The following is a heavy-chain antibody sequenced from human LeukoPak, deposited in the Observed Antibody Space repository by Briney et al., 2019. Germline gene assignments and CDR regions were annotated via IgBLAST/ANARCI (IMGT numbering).Heavy chain of an antibody. CDR2: IYSGGST. Sequence: GGSLRLSCAASGFTFSSYGMHWVRQAPGKGLEWVSVIYSGGSTYYADSVKGRFTISRDNSKNTLYLQMNSLRAEDTAVYYCARGYSYGFDYWGQGTLVTVSS. CDR1: GFTFSSYG. J-gene: IGHJ4*02. D-gene: IGHD5-18*01. CDR3: ARGYSYGFDY. V-gene: IGHV3-66*01.